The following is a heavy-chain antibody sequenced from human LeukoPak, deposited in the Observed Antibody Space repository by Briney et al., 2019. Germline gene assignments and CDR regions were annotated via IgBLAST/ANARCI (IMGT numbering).Heavy chain of an antibody. D-gene: IGHD5-24*01. J-gene: IGHJ4*02. V-gene: IGHV4-30-4*01. CDR1: GGSISSGDYY. CDR2: IYYSGST. CDR3: ARARREMATLIFDY. Sequence: SETLSLTCTVSGGSISSGDYYWSWIRQPPGKGLEWIGYIYYSGSTYYNPSLKSRVTISVDTSKNQFSLKLSCVTAADTAVYYCARARREMATLIFDYWGQGTLVTVSS.